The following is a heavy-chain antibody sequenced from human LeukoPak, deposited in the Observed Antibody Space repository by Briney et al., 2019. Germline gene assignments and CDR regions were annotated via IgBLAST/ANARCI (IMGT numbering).Heavy chain of an antibody. CDR2: INPNSGGT. Sequence: ASVKVSCKASGYTFTGYYMHWVRQAPGQGLEWMGWINPNSGGTNYAQKFQGRATMTRDTSISTAYMELSRLRSDDTAVYYCARVYVWGSCMGYWGQGTLVTVSS. CDR3: ARVYVWGSCMGY. CDR1: GYTFTGYY. V-gene: IGHV1-2*02. D-gene: IGHD3-16*01. J-gene: IGHJ4*02.